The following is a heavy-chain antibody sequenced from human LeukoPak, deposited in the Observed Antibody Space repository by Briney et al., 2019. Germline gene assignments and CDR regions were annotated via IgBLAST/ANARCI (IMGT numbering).Heavy chain of an antibody. CDR2: TYFRSKWYN. CDR1: GDSVSSNSAA. J-gene: IGHJ6*02. D-gene: IGHD3-10*01. Sequence: SRTLSLTCAISGDSVSSNSAAWNWIRQSPSRGLEWLGRTYFRSKWYNDYAVSVKSRITINPDTSKNQFSLQLNSVTPEDTAVYYCARRPMVRGVIPYGMDVWGQGTTVTVSS. CDR3: ARRPMVRGVIPYGMDV. V-gene: IGHV6-1*01.